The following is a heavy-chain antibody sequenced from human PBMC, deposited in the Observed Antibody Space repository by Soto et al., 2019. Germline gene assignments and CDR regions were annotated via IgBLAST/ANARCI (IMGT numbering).Heavy chain of an antibody. CDR3: TTFGVVISGGMDV. J-gene: IGHJ6*02. V-gene: IGHV3-15*07. CDR2: IKSKTDGGTT. CDR1: GFTFSNAW. Sequence: EVQLVESGGGLVKPGGSLRLSCAASGFTFSNAWMNWVRQAPGKGLEWVGRIKSKTDGGTTDYVAPVKGRFTISRDDSKNTLYLQINSLKTEDTAVYYCTTFGVVISGGMDVWGQGTTVTVSS. D-gene: IGHD3-3*01.